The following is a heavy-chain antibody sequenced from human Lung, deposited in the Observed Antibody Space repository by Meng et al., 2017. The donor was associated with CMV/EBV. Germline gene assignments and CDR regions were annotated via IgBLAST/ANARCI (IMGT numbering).Heavy chain of an antibody. CDR3: GRDASRGIDV. V-gene: IGHV4-59*11. CDR1: GDSITNHH. D-gene: IGHD6-6*01. Sequence: SETLSLTCSVSGDSITNHHWAWIRQPPGKGLEWVGYIWHSGGATYNPSLKGRVTISLDKSRTQFSLKVNSVTSADTAVYYCGRDASRGIDVWGQGTT. CDR2: IWHSGGA. J-gene: IGHJ6*02.